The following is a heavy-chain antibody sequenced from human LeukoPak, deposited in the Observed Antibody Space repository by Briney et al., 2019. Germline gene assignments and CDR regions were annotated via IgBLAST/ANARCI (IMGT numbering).Heavy chain of an antibody. CDR2: ISSRSSNK. J-gene: IGHJ4*02. D-gene: IGHD5-18*01. V-gene: IGHV3-48*03. Sequence: GGSLRLSCAASGFTFSSYEMNWVRQAPGKGLVWVSYISSRSSNKYYADSVKGRFTISRDNAKNSLYLQMNSLRAEDTAVYYCARDLGYSYGYLDYWGQGTLVTVSS. CDR3: ARDLGYSYGYLDY. CDR1: GFTFSSYE.